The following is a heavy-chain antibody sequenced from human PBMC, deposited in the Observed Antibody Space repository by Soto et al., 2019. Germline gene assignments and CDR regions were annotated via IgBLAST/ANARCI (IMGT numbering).Heavy chain of an antibody. CDR2: IYWDDDK. Sequence: SGPTLVNPTQTLTLTCTFSGFSLNTSGVGVGWIRQPPGKALEWLALIYWDDDKRYSTSLKSRLTITKDTSKNQVVLTMTNMDPVDTATYYCVHTKFVSVPAARYRYDAFDMWGQGTMVTVSS. J-gene: IGHJ3*02. CDR1: GFSLNTSGVG. D-gene: IGHD2-2*01. V-gene: IGHV2-5*02. CDR3: VHTKFVSVPAARYRYDAFDM.